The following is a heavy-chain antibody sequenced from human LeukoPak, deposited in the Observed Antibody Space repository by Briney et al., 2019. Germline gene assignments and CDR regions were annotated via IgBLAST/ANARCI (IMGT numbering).Heavy chain of an antibody. V-gene: IGHV4-31*03. CDR3: ARETHVRGHDAFDI. CDR2: IYYSGST. Sequence: KTSETLSLTCTVSGGSISSGGYYWSWIRQHPGKGLEWIGYIYYSGSTYYNPSLKSRVTISVDTSKNQFSLKLSSVTAADTAVYYCARETHVRGHDAFDIWGQGTMVTVSS. J-gene: IGHJ3*02. CDR1: GGSISSGGYY. D-gene: IGHD4-23*01.